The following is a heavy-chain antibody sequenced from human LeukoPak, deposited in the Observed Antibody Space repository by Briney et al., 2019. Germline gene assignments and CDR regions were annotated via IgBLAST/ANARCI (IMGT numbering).Heavy chain of an antibody. Sequence: GRSLRLSCAASGFTFSSYAMHWVRQAPGKGLEWVAVISYDGSNKYYADSVKGRFTISRGNSKNTLYLQMNSLRAEDTAVYYCAKASRDLGYYFDYWGQGTLVTVSS. CDR2: ISYDGSNK. CDR3: AKASRDLGYYFDY. J-gene: IGHJ4*02. V-gene: IGHV3-30-3*01. D-gene: IGHD3-16*01. CDR1: GFTFSSYA.